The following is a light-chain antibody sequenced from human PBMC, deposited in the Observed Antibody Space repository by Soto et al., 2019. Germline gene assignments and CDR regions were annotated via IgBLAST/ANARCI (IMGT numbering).Light chain of an antibody. V-gene: IGLV2-14*01. CDR1: SSDVDGYNY. J-gene: IGLJ1*01. CDR3: SSYTSSNFYV. Sequence: QSVLTQPASVSGSPGQSITISCTGTSSDVDGYNYVSWYQQHPGKAPKLMIYEVSNRPSGVSNRFSGSKSGNTASLTTSGLQAEDEADYYCSSYTSSNFYVFGTGTKVTVL. CDR2: EVS.